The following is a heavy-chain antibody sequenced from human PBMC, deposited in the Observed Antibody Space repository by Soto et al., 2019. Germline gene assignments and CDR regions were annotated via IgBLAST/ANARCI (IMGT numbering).Heavy chain of an antibody. CDR3: ARIASWFGEFINGWFDP. J-gene: IGHJ5*02. D-gene: IGHD3-10*01. V-gene: IGHV1-18*01. CDR2: ISAYNGNT. CDR1: GYTFTSYG. Sequence: QVQLVQSGAEVKKPGASVKVSCKASGYTFTSYGISWVRQAPGQGLEWMGWISAYNGNTNYAQKLQGRVTMTTDTSTSTAYMKLRSLRSDDTAVYYCARIASWFGEFINGWFDPWGQGTLVTVSS.